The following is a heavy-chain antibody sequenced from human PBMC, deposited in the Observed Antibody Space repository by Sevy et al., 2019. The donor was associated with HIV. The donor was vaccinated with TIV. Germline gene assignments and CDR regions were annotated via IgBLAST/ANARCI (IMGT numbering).Heavy chain of an antibody. V-gene: IGHV3-23*01. CDR1: GFTFSSYA. J-gene: IGHJ4*02. CDR3: AKDPTAYCSGGSCWFDY. D-gene: IGHD2-15*01. CDR2: ISGSGGST. Sequence: GGSLRLSCAASGFTFSSYAMSWVRQAPGKGLERVSAISGSGGSTYYADSVKGRFTISRDNSKNTLYLQMNSLRAEDTAVYYCAKDPTAYCSGGSCWFDYWCQGTLVTVSS.